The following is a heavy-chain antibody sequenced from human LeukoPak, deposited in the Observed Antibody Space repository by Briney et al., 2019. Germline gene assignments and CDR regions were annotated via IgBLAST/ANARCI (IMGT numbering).Heavy chain of an antibody. J-gene: IGHJ6*02. D-gene: IGHD6-25*01. CDR1: GFTFSSYA. V-gene: IGHV3-23*01. Sequence: GGSLRLSCAASGFTFSSYAMSWVRQAPGKGLEWVSAISGSGGSTYYADSVKGRFTISRDNSKNTLYLQMNSLRAEDTAVYYCAKRLDSSARYYYYGMDVWGQGTTVTVSS. CDR2: ISGSGGST. CDR3: AKRLDSSARYYYYGMDV.